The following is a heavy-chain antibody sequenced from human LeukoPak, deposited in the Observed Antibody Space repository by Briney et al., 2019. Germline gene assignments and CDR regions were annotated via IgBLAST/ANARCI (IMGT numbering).Heavy chain of an antibody. V-gene: IGHV4-59*01. Sequence: PSETLSLTCTVSGGSISSYYWSWIRQPPGKGLERIGYIYYSGSTNYNPSLKSRVTISVDTSKNQFSLKLSSVTAADTAVYYCARDPGDSSSWYGGTFDYWGQGTLVTVSS. CDR2: IYYSGST. CDR1: GGSISSYY. D-gene: IGHD6-13*01. CDR3: ARDPGDSSSWYGGTFDY. J-gene: IGHJ4*02.